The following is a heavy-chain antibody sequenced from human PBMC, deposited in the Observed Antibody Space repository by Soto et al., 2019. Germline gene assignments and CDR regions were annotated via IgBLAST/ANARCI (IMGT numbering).Heavy chain of an antibody. Sequence: SETLSLTCTVSGGSMSNYYWSWIRQPPGKGLEWIGYIYYSGRTEYNPSLESRVTISVDTSKNQFSLKLSSVTATDTAVYYCARHPERGGMHNDFWGQGTLVTVSS. J-gene: IGHJ4*02. CDR2: IYYSGRT. CDR3: ARHPERGGMHNDF. V-gene: IGHV4-59*08. CDR1: GGSMSNYY. D-gene: IGHD3-10*01.